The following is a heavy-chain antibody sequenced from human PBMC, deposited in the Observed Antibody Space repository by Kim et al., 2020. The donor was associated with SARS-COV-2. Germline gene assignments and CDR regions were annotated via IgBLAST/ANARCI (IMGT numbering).Heavy chain of an antibody. CDR2: INSDGSST. CDR3: ARVFRVTFYSGMYV. Sequence: GGSLRLSCAASGFTFSSYWMHWVRQAPGKGLVWVSRINSDGSSTNYADSVKGRFTVSRDNAKDTLYLQMDSLRAEDSAVYYCARVFRVTFYSGMYVWGQG. D-gene: IGHD3-3*01. J-gene: IGHJ6*02. V-gene: IGHV3-74*01. CDR1: GFTFSSYW.